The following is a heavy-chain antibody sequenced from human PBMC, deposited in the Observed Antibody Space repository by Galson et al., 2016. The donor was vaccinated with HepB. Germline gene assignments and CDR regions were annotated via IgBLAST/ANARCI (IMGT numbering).Heavy chain of an antibody. D-gene: IGHD5-18*01. CDR2: IIPIFATA. J-gene: IGHJ4*02. CDR3: ARGDNYGTKPFDY. CDR1: GGTFSSYA. Sequence: SVKVSCKASGGTFSSYAISWVRQAPGQGLEWMGGIIPIFATANYAQKFQGRVTITADESTNTAYMELSSLRSEDTAVYYCARGDNYGTKPFDYWGQGTLVTLSS. V-gene: IGHV1-69*13.